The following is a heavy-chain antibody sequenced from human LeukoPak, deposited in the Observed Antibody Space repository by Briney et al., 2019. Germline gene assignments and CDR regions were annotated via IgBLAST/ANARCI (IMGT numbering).Heavy chain of an antibody. CDR2: ISSSGSTI. CDR1: GFTFSSYE. CDR3: ARDSPYGPDAFDI. V-gene: IGHV3-48*03. D-gene: IGHD3-10*01. Sequence: GGSLRLSCAASGFTFSSYEMNWVRRAPGKGLEWISYISSSGSTIHYTDSVKGRFTFSRDNAKNSLSLQMTSLRADDTAVYYCARDSPYGPDAFDIWGRGTMVTVSS. J-gene: IGHJ3*02.